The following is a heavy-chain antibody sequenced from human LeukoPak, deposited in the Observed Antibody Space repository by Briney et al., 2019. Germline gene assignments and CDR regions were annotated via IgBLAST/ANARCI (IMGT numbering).Heavy chain of an antibody. CDR3: AKDSSRWYDLDY. CDR1: GFTFSTSW. J-gene: IGHJ4*02. Sequence: GGSLRLSCVASGFTFSTSWMNWVRQAPGKGLEWVANIKGDGSVQSYVDSVKGRFTISRDNSKNTLYLQMNSLRAEDTAVYYCAKDSSRWYDLDYWGQGTLVTVSS. CDR2: IKGDGSVQ. V-gene: IGHV3-7*01. D-gene: IGHD6-13*01.